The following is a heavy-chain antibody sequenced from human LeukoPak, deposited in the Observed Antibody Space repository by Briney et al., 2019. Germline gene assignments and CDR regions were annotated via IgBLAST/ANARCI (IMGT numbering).Heavy chain of an antibody. CDR3: ARHSFMNDYNPPFDP. CDR2: FYPGDSDT. Sequence: GESLKISCKGTGYMFTNYWLAWVRHMPGTGLEWIGIFYPGDSDTRYSPAFQGQISISADTSINPAYLQWSSLKASHTAMYYCARHSFMNDYNPPFDPWGQGTLVTVSS. V-gene: IGHV5-51*01. CDR1: GYMFTNYW. D-gene: IGHD1-1*01. J-gene: IGHJ5*02.